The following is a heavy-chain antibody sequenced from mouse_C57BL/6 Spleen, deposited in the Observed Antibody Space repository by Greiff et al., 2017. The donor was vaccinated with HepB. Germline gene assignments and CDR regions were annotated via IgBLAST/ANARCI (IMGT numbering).Heavy chain of an antibody. Sequence: QVQLQQPGAELVKPGASVKLSCKASGYTFTSYWMHWVKQRPGQGLEWIGMIHPNSGSTNYNEKFKSKATLTVDKPSSTAYMQLSSLTSEDSAVYYCARWGVYSNYVYFDYWGQGTTLTVSS. CDR3: ARWGVYSNYVYFDY. D-gene: IGHD2-5*01. CDR2: IHPNSGST. CDR1: GYTFTSYW. V-gene: IGHV1-64*01. J-gene: IGHJ2*01.